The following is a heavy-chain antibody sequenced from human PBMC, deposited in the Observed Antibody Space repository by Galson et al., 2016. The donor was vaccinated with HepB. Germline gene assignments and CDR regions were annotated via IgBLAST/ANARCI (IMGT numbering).Heavy chain of an antibody. J-gene: IGHJ6*04. V-gene: IGHV3-9*01. CDR2: VSWNSDEV. D-gene: IGHD3-9*01. Sequence: SLRLSCAVSGFAFDDYAMHWVRQAPGKGLEWVSGVSWNSDEVDYADSVRGRFTISRDNAKKSLYLQMSTLSPEDTALYYCAKDISSNIAPTYSDYHGMDVWGKGTTVTVSS. CDR1: GFAFDDYA. CDR3: AKDISSNIAPTYSDYHGMDV.